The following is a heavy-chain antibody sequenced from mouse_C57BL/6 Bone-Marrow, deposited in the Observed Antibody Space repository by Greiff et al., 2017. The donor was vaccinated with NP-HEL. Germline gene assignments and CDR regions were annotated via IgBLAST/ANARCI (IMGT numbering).Heavy chain of an antibody. CDR2: IHPNSGST. CDR1: GYTFTSYW. Sequence: VQLQQSGAELVKPGASVKLSCKASGYTFTSYWMHWVKQRPGQGLEWIGMIHPNSGSTNYNEKFKSKATLTVDKSSSTAYMQLSSLTSEDSAVYYCAVFITTVVTDYWGQGTTLTVSS. V-gene: IGHV1-64*01. CDR3: AVFITTVVTDY. D-gene: IGHD1-1*01. J-gene: IGHJ2*01.